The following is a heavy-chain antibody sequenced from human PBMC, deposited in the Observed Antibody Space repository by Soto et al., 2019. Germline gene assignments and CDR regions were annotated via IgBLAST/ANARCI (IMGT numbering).Heavy chain of an antibody. CDR3: ARDKGVGYYDFWSGYRPSPNGMDV. D-gene: IGHD3-3*01. V-gene: IGHV4-31*03. Sequence: SETLSLTCTVSGGSISSGGYYWSWIRQHPGKGLEWIGYIYYSGSTYYNPSLKSRVTISVDTSKNQFSLKLSSVTAADTAVYYCARDKGVGYYDFWSGYRPSPNGMDVWGQGTTVTVSS. CDR1: GGSISSGGYY. CDR2: IYYSGST. J-gene: IGHJ6*02.